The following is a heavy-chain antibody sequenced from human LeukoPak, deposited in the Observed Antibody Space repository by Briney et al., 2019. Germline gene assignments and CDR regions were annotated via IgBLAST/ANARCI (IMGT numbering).Heavy chain of an antibody. V-gene: IGHV1-18*04. Sequence: GASVKVSCKASGYTFTSYGISWVRQAPGQGLEWMGWIGAYNGNTNYAQKLQGRVTMTTDTSTSTAYMELRSLRSDDTAVYYCARDSLGYCSSTSCSIPHYWGQGTLVTVSS. CDR3: ARDSLGYCSSTSCSIPHY. CDR2: IGAYNGNT. J-gene: IGHJ4*02. CDR1: GYTFTSYG. D-gene: IGHD2-2*01.